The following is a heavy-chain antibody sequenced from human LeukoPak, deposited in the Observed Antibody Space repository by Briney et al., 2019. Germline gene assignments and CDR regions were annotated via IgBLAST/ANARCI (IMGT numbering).Heavy chain of an antibody. J-gene: IGHJ6*03. Sequence: SETLSLTCTVSGYSIISDYFWGWIRQPPGKGLEWIGTIYHSGSTYYSPSLKSRVTVSVDTSKNQFSLKLSSVTAADTAVYYCTRGSIAYYYMDVWGKGTTVTISS. D-gene: IGHD3-22*01. CDR2: IYHSGST. CDR1: GYSIISDYF. CDR3: TRGSIAYYYMDV. V-gene: IGHV4-38-2*02.